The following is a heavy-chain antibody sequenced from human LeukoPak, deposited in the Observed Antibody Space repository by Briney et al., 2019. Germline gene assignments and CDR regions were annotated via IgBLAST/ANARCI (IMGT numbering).Heavy chain of an antibody. V-gene: IGHV3-23*01. CDR2: IGNNGGGI. CDR3: AIDPNWGTHS. Sequence: GGSLRLSCEASGFTFSTYTMYWVRHPPGKRLEWVSIIGNNGGGIHYAGSVRGRVTISRDNSENALYLQMNSLRVEDTAVYFCAIDPNWGTHSWGQGVLVTVSS. D-gene: IGHD7-27*01. J-gene: IGHJ4*02. CDR1: GFTFSTYT.